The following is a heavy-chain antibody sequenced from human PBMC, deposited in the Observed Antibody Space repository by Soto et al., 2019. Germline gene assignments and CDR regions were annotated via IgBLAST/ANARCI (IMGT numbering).Heavy chain of an antibody. CDR1: GGSISSYY. D-gene: IGHD2-15*01. J-gene: IGHJ4*02. CDR3: ARAAYSHRSPYPVY. V-gene: IGHV4-4*07. CDR2: IYTSGST. Sequence: SETLSLPCTVSGGSISSYYWSWIRQPAGKGLEWIGRIYTSGSTNYNPSLKSRVTMSVDKSQPQFSLKLSSVPAADTAVSYCARAAYSHRSPYPVYWGQGTLLSVSS.